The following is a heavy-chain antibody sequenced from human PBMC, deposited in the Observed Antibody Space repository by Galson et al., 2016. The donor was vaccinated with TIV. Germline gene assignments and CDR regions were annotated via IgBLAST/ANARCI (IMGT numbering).Heavy chain of an antibody. CDR3: VKVHWEMVSAFLV. D-gene: IGHD5-24*01. J-gene: IGHJ3*01. CDR2: IRFDGNER. Sequence: SLRLSCAASGFTFSRYGFHWVRQAPGKGLEWVAFIRFDGNERYYADSVRGRFIISRDNSKNTLYLQMNSLRADDTAVYYCVKVHWEMVSAFLVWGQGTMVTVSS. V-gene: IGHV3-30*02. CDR1: GFTFSRYG.